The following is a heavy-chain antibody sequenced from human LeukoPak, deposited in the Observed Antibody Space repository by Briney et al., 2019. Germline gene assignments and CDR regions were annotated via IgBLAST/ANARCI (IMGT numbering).Heavy chain of an antibody. V-gene: IGHV3-48*03. Sequence: GGSLRLSCAASGFTFSSYEMHWVRQAPGKGLEWVSYISRSGHTIYYADSVKGRFTISRDNAKKSLVLQMNSLRAEDTAMYYCARPGYCSSTTCYFDMWGPGTMVTVSS. CDR2: ISRSGHTI. CDR3: ARPGYCSSTTCYFDM. CDR1: GFTFSSYE. D-gene: IGHD2-2*01. J-gene: IGHJ3*02.